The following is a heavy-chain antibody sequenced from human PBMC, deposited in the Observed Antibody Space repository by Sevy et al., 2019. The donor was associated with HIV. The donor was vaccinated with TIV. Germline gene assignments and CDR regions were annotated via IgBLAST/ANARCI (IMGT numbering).Heavy chain of an antibody. D-gene: IGHD6-19*01. Sequence: GGSLRLSCAASGFTFSSYGMHWVRQAPGKGLEWVAVIWYDGSNKYYADSVKGRFTISRDNSKNTLYLQMNSLRAEDTAVYYCVRGSGWYAAFDYWGQGTLVTVSS. J-gene: IGHJ4*02. CDR3: VRGSGWYAAFDY. V-gene: IGHV3-33*01. CDR1: GFTFSSYG. CDR2: IWYDGSNK.